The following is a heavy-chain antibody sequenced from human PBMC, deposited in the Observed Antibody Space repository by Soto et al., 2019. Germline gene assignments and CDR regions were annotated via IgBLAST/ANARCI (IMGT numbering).Heavy chain of an antibody. CDR2: VFYSGTT. D-gene: IGHD5-18*01. CDR1: GDSISSSSYY. J-gene: IGHJ4*02. Sequence: QLQLQESGPGLVKPSETLSLTCTVSGDSISSSSYYWGWIRQPPGKGLEWIGNVFYSGTTYYNPSLMRRVTISVDTSTNQFSLRVSSVTAADTAMYYCARVAGYSYDHWGQGSLVTVSS. V-gene: IGHV4-39*01. CDR3: ARVAGYSYDH.